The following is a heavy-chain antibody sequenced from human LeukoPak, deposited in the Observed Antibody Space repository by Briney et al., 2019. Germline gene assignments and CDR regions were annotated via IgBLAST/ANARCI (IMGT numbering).Heavy chain of an antibody. Sequence: GGSLRLSCAASGFTFSSYAMHWFRQAPGKGLEYVSAISSNGGSAYYANSVKGRFTISRDNSKNTLYLQMGSLRAEDMAVYYCARDTDYDFWSGYYLGEGHAFDIWGQGTMVTVSS. D-gene: IGHD3-3*01. CDR3: ARDTDYDFWSGYYLGEGHAFDI. CDR1: GFTFSSYA. J-gene: IGHJ3*02. CDR2: ISSNGGSA. V-gene: IGHV3-64*01.